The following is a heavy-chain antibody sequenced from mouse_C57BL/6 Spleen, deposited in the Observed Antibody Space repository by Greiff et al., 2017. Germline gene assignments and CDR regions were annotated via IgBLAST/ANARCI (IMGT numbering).Heavy chain of an antibody. CDR2: INPNNGGT. CDR3: VRGLRGYSPYYLDD. D-gene: IGHD2-4*01. CDR1: GYTFTDYN. Sequence: EVQLQQSGPELVKPGASVKMSCTASGYTFTDYNMHWVKQSHGKSLEWIGYINPNNGGTSYNQKFKGKATLTVNKSSSTAYLELRSLTSEASAVYDCVRGLRGYSPYYLDDWGKGTTLTVSS. V-gene: IGHV1-22*01. J-gene: IGHJ2*01.